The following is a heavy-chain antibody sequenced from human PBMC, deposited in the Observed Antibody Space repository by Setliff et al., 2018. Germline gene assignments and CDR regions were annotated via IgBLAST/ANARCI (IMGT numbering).Heavy chain of an antibody. D-gene: IGHD2-15*01. CDR3: ARASLGKFGSAVEYFHH. CDR2: INWNGGSA. J-gene: IGHJ1*01. CDR1: GFTISYYA. V-gene: IGHV3-20*04. Sequence: PGGSLRLSCAASGFTISYYAIHWVRQAPGKGLVWVSCINWNGGSAGYADSVKGRFTITRNNAKNTLYLQMNSLRADDTAVYYCARASLGKFGSAVEYFHHWGQGTLVTVSS.